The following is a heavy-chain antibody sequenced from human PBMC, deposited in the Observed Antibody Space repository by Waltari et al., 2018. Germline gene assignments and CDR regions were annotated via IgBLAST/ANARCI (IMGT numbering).Heavy chain of an antibody. CDR1: GYSISSGYY. J-gene: IGHJ5*02. D-gene: IGHD3-9*01. Sequence: QVQLQESGPGLVKPSETLSLTCAVSGYSISSGYYWGWIRQPPGKGLEWIGSIYQSGSTYYNPSLKSRVTISVDTSKNQFSLKLSSVTAADTAVYYCARAYDILTAHPEGWFDPWGQGTLVTVSS. CDR2: IYQSGST. V-gene: IGHV4-38-2*01. CDR3: ARAYDILTAHPEGWFDP.